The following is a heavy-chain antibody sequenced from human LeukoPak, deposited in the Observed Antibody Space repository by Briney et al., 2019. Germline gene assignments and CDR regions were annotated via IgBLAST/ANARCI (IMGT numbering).Heavy chain of an antibody. V-gene: IGHV1-69*01. J-gene: IGHJ4*02. D-gene: IGHD6-13*01. CDR3: ARPGSIGFAAGTNYFDY. Sequence: GSSVKVSCKASGGTFSSYAISWVRQAPGQGLEWMGGIIPIFGTANYAQKSQGRVTITADESTSTAYMELSSLRSEDTAVYYCARPGSIGFAAGTNYFDYWGQGTLVTVSS. CDR2: IIPIFGTA. CDR1: GGTFSSYA.